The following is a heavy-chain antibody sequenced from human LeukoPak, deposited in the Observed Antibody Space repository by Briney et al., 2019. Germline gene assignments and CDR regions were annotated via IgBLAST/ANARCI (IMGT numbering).Heavy chain of an antibody. CDR3: ARDGGTTVTTGIDAFDI. V-gene: IGHV3-30*03. CDR1: GFTFSSYG. J-gene: IGHJ3*02. D-gene: IGHD4-11*01. CDR2: ISYDGSNK. Sequence: PGGSLRLSCAASGFTFSSYGMHWVRQAPGKGLEWVAVISYDGSNKYYADSVKGRFTISRDNSKNTLYLQMNSLRAEDTAVYYCARDGGTTVTTGIDAFDIWGQGTMVTVSS.